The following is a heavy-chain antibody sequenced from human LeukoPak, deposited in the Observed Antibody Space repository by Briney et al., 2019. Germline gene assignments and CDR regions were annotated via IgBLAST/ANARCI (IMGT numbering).Heavy chain of an antibody. CDR2: SHYSGSA. D-gene: IGHD2-2*01. Sequence: SSETLSLTCTVSGASVRRYYSSWIRQSLGKGLEWIGYSHYSGSANFNPSLKSRVSISEDTSKNQFSLNLRSLTAADTAVYYCAGGGYCSSASCHAPLFDWWGPGILVTVSS. CDR1: GASVRRYY. J-gene: IGHJ4*02. V-gene: IGHV4-59*02. CDR3: AGGGYCSSASCHAPLFDW.